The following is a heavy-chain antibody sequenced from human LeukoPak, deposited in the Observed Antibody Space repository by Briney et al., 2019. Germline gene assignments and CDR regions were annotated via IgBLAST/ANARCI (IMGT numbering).Heavy chain of an antibody. Sequence: GGSLRLSCAASGFTFSSYWMSWVRQAPGKGLEWVANIKQDGSEKYYVDSVKGRFTISRDNAKNTLYLQMNSLRAEDTAVYYCASSEGDNWNAFDYWGQGTLVTVSS. CDR1: GFTFSSYW. CDR2: IKQDGSEK. V-gene: IGHV3-7*03. CDR3: ASSEGDNWNAFDY. D-gene: IGHD1-20*01. J-gene: IGHJ4*02.